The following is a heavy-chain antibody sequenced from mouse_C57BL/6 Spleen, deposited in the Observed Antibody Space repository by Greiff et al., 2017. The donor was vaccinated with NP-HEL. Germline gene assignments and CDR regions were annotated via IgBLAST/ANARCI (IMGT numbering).Heavy chain of an antibody. CDR3: SNFQYYYGSDYFDY. CDR2: IHPNSGST. V-gene: IGHV1-64*01. J-gene: IGHJ2*01. D-gene: IGHD1-1*01. Sequence: QVQLQQPGAELVKPGASVKLSCKASGYTFTSYWMHWVKQRPGQGLEWIGMIHPNSGSTNYNEKFKSKATLTVDKSSSTAYMQLSSLTSEDSAVYYCSNFQYYYGSDYFDYWGQGTTLTVSS. CDR1: GYTFTSYW.